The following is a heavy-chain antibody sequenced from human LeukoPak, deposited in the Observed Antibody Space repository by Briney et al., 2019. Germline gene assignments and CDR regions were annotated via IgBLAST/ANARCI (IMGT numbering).Heavy chain of an antibody. CDR3: ARAPRSGSYFDY. CDR2: IIGSGSST. D-gene: IGHD1-26*01. CDR1: GFTFSSYG. Sequence: GGTLRLSCAASGFTFSSYGMSWVRQAPGKGLQWVSVIIGSGSSTYYADSVKGRFTISRDNAKNSLYLQMNSLRAEDTAVYYCARAPRSGSYFDYWGQGTLVTVSS. V-gene: IGHV3-23*01. J-gene: IGHJ4*02.